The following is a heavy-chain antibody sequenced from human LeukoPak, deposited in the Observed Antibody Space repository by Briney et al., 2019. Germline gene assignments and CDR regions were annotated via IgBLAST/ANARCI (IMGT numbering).Heavy chain of an antibody. CDR2: IIPILGIA. J-gene: IGHJ4*02. Sequence: SVKVSCKASGGTFSSYAISWVRQAPGQGLEWMGRIIPILGIANYAQKFQGRVTITADKSTSTAYMELSSLRSEDTAVYYCARVDYYGSGSYDYWGQGTLVTVSS. D-gene: IGHD3-10*01. V-gene: IGHV1-69*04. CDR3: ARVDYYGSGSYDY. CDR1: GGTFSSYA.